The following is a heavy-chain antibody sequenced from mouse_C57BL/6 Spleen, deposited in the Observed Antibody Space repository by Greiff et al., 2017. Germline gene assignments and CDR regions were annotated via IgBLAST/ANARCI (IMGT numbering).Heavy chain of an antibody. CDR2: INYDGSST. CDR1: GFTFSDYY. Sequence: EVMLVESEGGLVQPGRSMKLSCTASGFTFSDYYMAWVRQVPEKGLEWVANINYDGSSTYYLDSLKSRFIISRDNAKNILYLQMSSLKSEDTATYYCARRPTTVGYFDYWGQGTTLTVSS. D-gene: IGHD1-1*01. J-gene: IGHJ2*01. CDR3: ARRPTTVGYFDY. V-gene: IGHV5-16*02.